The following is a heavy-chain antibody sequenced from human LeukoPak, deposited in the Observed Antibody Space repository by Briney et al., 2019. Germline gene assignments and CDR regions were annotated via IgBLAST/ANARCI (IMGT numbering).Heavy chain of an antibody. V-gene: IGHV3-23*01. J-gene: IGHJ4*02. CDR3: ANSPRVGYRSGGSCYSGPYFDY. Sequence: GGSLRLSCAASGFTFSSYAMSWVRQAPGKGLEWVSAISGSGGSTYYADSVKGRFTISRDNSKNTLYLQMNSLRAEDTAVYYCANSPRVGYRSGGSCYSGPYFDYWGQGTLVTVSS. D-gene: IGHD2-15*01. CDR1: GFTFSSYA. CDR2: ISGSGGST.